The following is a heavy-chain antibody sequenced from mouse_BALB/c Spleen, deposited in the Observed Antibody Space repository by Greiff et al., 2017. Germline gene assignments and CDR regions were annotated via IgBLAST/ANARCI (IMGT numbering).Heavy chain of an antibody. J-gene: IGHJ4*01. Sequence: EVKLMESGGGLVKPGGSLKLSCAASGFTFSSYAMSWVRQTPEKRLEWVATISSGGSYTYYPDSVKGRFTISRDNAKNTLYLQMSSLRSEDTAMYYCARTSMVTHYYAMDYWGQGTSVTVSS. CDR1: GFTFSSYA. D-gene: IGHD2-10*02. V-gene: IGHV5-9-3*01. CDR3: ARTSMVTHYYAMDY. CDR2: ISSGGSYT.